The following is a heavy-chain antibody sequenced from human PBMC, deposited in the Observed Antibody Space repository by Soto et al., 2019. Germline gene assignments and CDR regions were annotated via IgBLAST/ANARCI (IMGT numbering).Heavy chain of an antibody. CDR2: ISAYNGNT. V-gene: IGHV1-18*01. Sequence: ASVKVSCKASGYTFISYGISWVRQAPGQGLEWMGWISAYNGNTNYAQKLQGRVTMTTDTSTSTAYMELRSLRSDDTAVYYCARDEYYDILTGYYERWFDPWGQGTLVTVSS. CDR3: ARDEYYDILTGYYERWFDP. D-gene: IGHD3-9*01. J-gene: IGHJ5*02. CDR1: GYTFISYG.